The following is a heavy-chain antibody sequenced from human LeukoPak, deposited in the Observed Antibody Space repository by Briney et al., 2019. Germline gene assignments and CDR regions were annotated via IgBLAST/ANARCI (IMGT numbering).Heavy chain of an antibody. D-gene: IGHD5-18*01. Sequence: SETLSLTCTVSGGSISSYYWSWIRQPPGKGLEWIGYIYYSGSTNYNPSLNSRVTISVDTSKNQFSLKLSSVTAADTAVYYCAGVDTAMATMGYWGQGTLVTVSS. J-gene: IGHJ4*02. CDR1: GGSISSYY. V-gene: IGHV4-59*01. CDR2: IYYSGST. CDR3: AGVDTAMATMGY.